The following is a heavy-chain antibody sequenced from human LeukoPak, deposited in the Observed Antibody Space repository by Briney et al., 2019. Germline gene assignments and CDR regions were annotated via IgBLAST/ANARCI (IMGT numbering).Heavy chain of an antibody. Sequence: PGGSLRLSCTASGFTFGDYAMSWFCQAPGKGLEWVGFIRSKAYGGTTEYAASVKGRFTISRDDSKSIAYLQMNSLKTEDTAVYYCTRDWGSSSWYSYFDYWGQGTLVTVSS. D-gene: IGHD6-13*01. CDR3: TRDWGSSSWYSYFDY. V-gene: IGHV3-49*03. CDR1: GFTFGDYA. J-gene: IGHJ4*02. CDR2: IRSKAYGGTT.